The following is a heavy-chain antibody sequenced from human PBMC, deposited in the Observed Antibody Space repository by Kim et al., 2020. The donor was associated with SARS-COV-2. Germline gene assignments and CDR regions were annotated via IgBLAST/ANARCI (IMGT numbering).Heavy chain of an antibody. V-gene: IGHV3-11*01. J-gene: IGHJ6*02. CDR3: ARDGSLRWSPGNYYYYGMDV. CDR2: ISSSGSTI. CDR1: GFTFSDYY. D-gene: IGHD4-17*01. Sequence: GGSLRLSCAASGFTFSDYYMSWIRQAPGKGLEWVSYISSSGSTIYYADSVKGRFTISRDNAKNSLYLQMNSLRAEDTAVYYCARDGSLRWSPGNYYYYGMDVWGQGTTVTVSS.